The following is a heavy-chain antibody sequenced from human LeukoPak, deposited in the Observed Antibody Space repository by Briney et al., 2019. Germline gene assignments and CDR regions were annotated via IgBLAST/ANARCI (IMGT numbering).Heavy chain of an antibody. J-gene: IGHJ4*02. CDR3: AKATAQVSYYFDY. CDR1: GFTFSNYW. CDR2: IKQDGSEK. D-gene: IGHD6-6*01. V-gene: IGHV3-7*01. Sequence: GGSLRLSCAASGFTFSNYWMSWVRQAPGKGLEWVANIKQDGSEKYYVDSVKGRFTISRDNAKNSLYLQMNSLRAEDTAVYYCAKATAQVSYYFDYWGQGTLVTVSS.